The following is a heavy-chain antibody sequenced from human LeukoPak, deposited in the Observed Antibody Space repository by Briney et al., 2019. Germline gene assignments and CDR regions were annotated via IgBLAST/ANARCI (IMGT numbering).Heavy chain of an antibody. CDR2: INPSGGST. V-gene: IGHV1-46*01. J-gene: IGHJ4*02. CDR3: ARDRHSSGWYSRNYFDY. CDR1: GYTFTSYY. D-gene: IGHD6-19*01. Sequence: ASVKVSCKASGYTFTSYYMHWVRQAPGQGLEWMGIINPSGGSTSYAQKFRGRVTMTRDTSTSTVYMELSSLRSEDTAVYYCARDRHSSGWYSRNYFDYWGQGTLVTVSS.